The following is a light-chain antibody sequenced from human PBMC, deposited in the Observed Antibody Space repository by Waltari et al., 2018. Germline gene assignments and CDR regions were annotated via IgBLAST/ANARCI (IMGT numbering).Light chain of an antibody. CDR3: QQYYDTPVT. V-gene: IGKV4-1*01. CDR2: WAS. J-gene: IGKJ3*01. Sequence: DIVMTQSPGSLAVSLGGRATINCKSSQSVGYSTNNKNYLPWYQKKPGQPPKLLIYWASTRESGVPDRFSGSGSGTDFTLTITSLQAEDVAVYYCQQYYDTPVTFGPGTKVDIK. CDR1: QSVGYSTNNKNY.